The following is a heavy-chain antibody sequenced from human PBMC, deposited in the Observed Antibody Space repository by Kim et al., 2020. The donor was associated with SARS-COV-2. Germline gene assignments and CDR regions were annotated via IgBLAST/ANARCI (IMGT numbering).Heavy chain of an antibody. CDR3: ARARLGRRGWFAIDNWFDP. Sequence: ASVKVSCKASGYTFTSYGISWVRQAPGQGLEWMGWISAYNGNTNYAQKLQGRVTMTTDTSTSTAYMELRSLRSDDTAVYYCARARLGRRGWFAIDNWFDPWGQGTLVTVSS. J-gene: IGHJ5*02. D-gene: IGHD6-19*01. V-gene: IGHV1-18*04. CDR2: ISAYNGNT. CDR1: GYTFTSYG.